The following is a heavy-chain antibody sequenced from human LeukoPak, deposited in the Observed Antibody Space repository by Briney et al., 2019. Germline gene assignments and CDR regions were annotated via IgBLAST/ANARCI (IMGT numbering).Heavy chain of an antibody. CDR2: IWYDGSKK. V-gene: IGHV3-33*06. CDR3: AKDLGLTTVVTPFDY. J-gene: IGHJ4*02. D-gene: IGHD4-23*01. Sequence: GGSLRLSCAAFGFTFSSYRMHWVRQAPGKGLEWVADIWYDGSKKYYADSVKGRFTISRDNSKDTLYLQMNSLRAEDTAVYYCAKDLGLTTVVTPFDYWGQGSLVTVSS. CDR1: GFTFSSYR.